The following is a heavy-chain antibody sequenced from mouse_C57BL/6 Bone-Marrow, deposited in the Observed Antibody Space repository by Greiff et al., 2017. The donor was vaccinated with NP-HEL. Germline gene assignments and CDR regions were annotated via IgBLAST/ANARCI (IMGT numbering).Heavy chain of an antibody. J-gene: IGHJ4*01. CDR2: IYPGSGST. Sequence: QVQLQQPGAELVKPGASVKMSCKASGYTFTSYWITWVKQRPGHGLEWIGDIYPGSGSTTYNEKFKNKATLTGDTSSSTAYMQLSSLTSEDSAVYYCARSPTVYYGSSHYYAMDYWGQGTSDTVSS. D-gene: IGHD1-1*01. CDR1: GYTFTSYW. CDR3: ARSPTVYYGSSHYYAMDY. V-gene: IGHV1-55*01.